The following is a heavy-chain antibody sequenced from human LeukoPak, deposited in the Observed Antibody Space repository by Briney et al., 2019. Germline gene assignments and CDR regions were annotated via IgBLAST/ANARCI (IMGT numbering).Heavy chain of an antibody. CDR2: MNPNSGNT. D-gene: IGHD6-13*01. CDR3: ARLSSWNAEYFQH. CDR1: GYTFTSYD. Sequence: ASVKVSCKASGYTFTSYDINWVRQATGQGLEWMGWMNPNSGNTGYSQKFQGRVTMTRNTSISTAYMELSSLRSEDTAVYYCARLSSWNAEYFQHWGQGTLVTVSS. V-gene: IGHV1-8*01. J-gene: IGHJ1*01.